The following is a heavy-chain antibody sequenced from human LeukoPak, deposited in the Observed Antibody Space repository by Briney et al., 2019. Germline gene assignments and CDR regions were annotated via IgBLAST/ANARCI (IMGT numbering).Heavy chain of an antibody. D-gene: IGHD2-15*01. CDR3: ARGPGRLDETGPFDY. Sequence: GGSLRLSCAASGFTFSSYWMSWVRQAPGKELEWVANIKQDGSEKYYVDSVKGRFTISRDNAKNSLYLQMNSLRAEDTAVYFCARGPGRLDETGPFDYWGQGTLVTVSS. CDR2: IKQDGSEK. CDR1: GFTFSSYW. J-gene: IGHJ4*02. V-gene: IGHV3-7*01.